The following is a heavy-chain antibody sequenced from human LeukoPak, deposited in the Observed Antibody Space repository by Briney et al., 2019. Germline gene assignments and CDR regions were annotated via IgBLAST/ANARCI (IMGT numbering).Heavy chain of an antibody. J-gene: IGHJ4*02. V-gene: IGHV3-23*01. CDR2: ISGSGGST. Sequence: GGSLRLSCAASGFTFSSYAMSWVRQAPGKGLEWVSTISGSGGSTYYADSVKGRFTISRDNAKNSLYLQVNSLRAEDTAVYYCARGLPRAGRWLPFDYWGQGTLVTVSS. CDR3: ARGLPRAGRWLPFDY. D-gene: IGHD5-24*01. CDR1: GFTFSSYA.